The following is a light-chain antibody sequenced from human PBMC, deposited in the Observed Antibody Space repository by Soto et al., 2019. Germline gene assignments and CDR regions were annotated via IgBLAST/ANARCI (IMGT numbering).Light chain of an antibody. Sequence: EIVLTQSPGTLSLSPVERATLSCRASQSFSSNYLAWYQHKPGQAPRLLIYDASSKATGTPDRFIGSGSGTDFTLTISRLEPEDFAVYYCQQYGGSGTFGQGTKVDIK. J-gene: IGKJ1*01. CDR1: QSFSSNY. CDR2: DAS. V-gene: IGKV3-20*01. CDR3: QQYGGSGT.